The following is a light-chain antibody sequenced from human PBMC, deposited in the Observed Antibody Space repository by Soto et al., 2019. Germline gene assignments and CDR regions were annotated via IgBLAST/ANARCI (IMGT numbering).Light chain of an antibody. J-gene: IGKJ4*01. CDR2: DAT. CDR3: QQRSSWPGPT. Sequence: EIVLTQSPATLSLSPGERATLSCRTSQSVSTNVGWYQQKPGQPPRLLIYDATNRATGIPARFSGSGSGTDFTLTISSLEPEDFAVYYCQQRSSWPGPTLGGGTTVEIK. V-gene: IGKV3-11*01. CDR1: QSVSTN.